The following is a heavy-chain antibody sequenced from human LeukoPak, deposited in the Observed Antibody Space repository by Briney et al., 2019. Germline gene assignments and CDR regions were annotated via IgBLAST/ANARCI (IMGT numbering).Heavy chain of an antibody. Sequence: PSGTLSLTCAVYGGSLSGNYWTLIRQTPGRGLEWIGESSPTGDITGYNPSLKGRATISVDSSKNQFSLKLTSVTAADTGVYYCARVPDFVARPCDSWGPGTLVTVSS. V-gene: IGHV4-34*01. CDR2: SSPTGDIT. CDR3: ARVPDFVARPCDS. J-gene: IGHJ4*02. D-gene: IGHD3-16*02. CDR1: GGSLSGNY.